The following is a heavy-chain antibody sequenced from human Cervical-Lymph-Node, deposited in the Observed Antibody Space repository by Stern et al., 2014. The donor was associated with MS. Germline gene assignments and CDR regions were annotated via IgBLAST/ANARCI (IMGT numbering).Heavy chain of an antibody. V-gene: IGHV3-7*01. CDR3: ARDAWYGGWFDP. D-gene: IGHD6-13*01. CDR1: GMSVSSFW. Sequence: VQLVESGGGLVQPGGSLRLSCAASGMSVSSFWMSWVRQAPGKGLQWVANIKEDGTEKYYVDSVKGRFTISRDNAKNSLYLQMNSLRAEDTAVYSCARDAWYGGWFDPWGQGTLVTVSS. CDR2: IKEDGTEK. J-gene: IGHJ5*02.